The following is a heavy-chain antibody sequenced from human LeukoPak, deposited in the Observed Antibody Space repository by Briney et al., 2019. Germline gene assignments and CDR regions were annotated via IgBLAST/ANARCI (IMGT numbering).Heavy chain of an antibody. D-gene: IGHD6-19*01. CDR3: AREAYSSGWYDSTNWFDP. V-gene: IGHV7-4-1*02. CDR2: INTNTGNP. J-gene: IGHJ5*02. Sequence: ASVKVSCKASGYTFTSYAMNWVRQAPGQGLEWMGWINTNTGNPTYAQGFTGRFVFSLDTSVSTAYLQISSLKAEDTAVYYCAREAYSSGWYDSTNWFDPWGQGTLVTVSS. CDR1: GYTFTSYA.